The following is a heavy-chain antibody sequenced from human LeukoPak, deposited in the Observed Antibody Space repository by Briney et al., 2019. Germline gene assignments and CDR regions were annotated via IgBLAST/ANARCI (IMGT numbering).Heavy chain of an antibody. J-gene: IGHJ5*02. D-gene: IGHD1-26*01. Sequence: GGSLRLSCAASGFTFSSYGMHWVRQAPGQGLEWMGWINPNSGGTNYAQKFQGRVTMTRDTSISTAYMELSRLRSDDTVVYYCAREDSGSYSSFDPWGQGTLVTVSS. CDR1: GFTFSSYG. CDR2: INPNSGGT. CDR3: AREDSGSYSSFDP. V-gene: IGHV1-2*02.